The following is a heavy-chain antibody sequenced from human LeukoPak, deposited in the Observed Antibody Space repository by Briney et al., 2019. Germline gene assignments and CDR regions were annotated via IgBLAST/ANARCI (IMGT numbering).Heavy chain of an antibody. V-gene: IGHV3-30*03. CDR2: ISYDGSNK. D-gene: IGHD3-10*01. J-gene: IGHJ3*02. CDR3: ARGGSYYASGSYFAFDI. Sequence: GGSLRLSCAASGFTFSTYDMHWVRQAPGKGLEWVAVISYDGSNKYYADSVKGRFTISRDNSKNTLYLQMNSLRPQDTAVYYCARGGSYYASGSYFAFDIWGQGTMVTVSS. CDR1: GFTFSTYD.